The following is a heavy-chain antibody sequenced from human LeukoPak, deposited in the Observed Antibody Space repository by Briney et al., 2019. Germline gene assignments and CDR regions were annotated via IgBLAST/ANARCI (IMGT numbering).Heavy chain of an antibody. Sequence: PSETLSLTCTVSGGSISSYYWSWIRQPPGKGLEWIGYIYYSGSTNYNPSLKSRVTISVDTSKTQSSLKLSAVTAADPAVYYGAREAPNFTIDYWGQGTLVTVSS. CDR2: IYYSGST. CDR3: AREAPNFTIDY. J-gene: IGHJ4*02. D-gene: IGHD2-8*01. CDR1: GGSISSYY. V-gene: IGHV4-59*01.